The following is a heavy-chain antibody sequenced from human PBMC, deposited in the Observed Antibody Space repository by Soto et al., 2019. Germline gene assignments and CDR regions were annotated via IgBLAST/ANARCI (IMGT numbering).Heavy chain of an antibody. V-gene: IGHV3-21*01. CDR3: ARSGLALPYSASHWFDP. J-gene: IGHJ5*02. Sequence: GGSLRLSCAASGFTFSTYGMNWVRQAPGKGLEWLSSISDSGHYIYYADSVEGRFTISRDNAKNSLFLQMNSPRGEDTAVYYCARSGLALPYSASHWFDPWGHGTLVTVSS. CDR1: GFTFSTYG. D-gene: IGHD3-22*01. CDR2: ISDSGHYI.